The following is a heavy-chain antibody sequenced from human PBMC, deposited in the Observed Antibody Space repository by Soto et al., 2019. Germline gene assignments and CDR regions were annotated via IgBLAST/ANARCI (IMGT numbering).Heavy chain of an antibody. CDR2: IFYSGST. D-gene: IGHD2-2*01. V-gene: IGHV4-31*03. CDR3: ARVPKLVVVPAGMDV. CDR1: GGFISSGGYY. J-gene: IGHJ6*02. Sequence: SETLSLTCTVSGGFISSGGYYWSWIRQYPGKGLEWIGYIFYSGSTYYNPSLKGRVTISLDTSKNQFSLNLSSVTAADTAVYYCARVPKLVVVPAGMDVWGQGTTVTVSS.